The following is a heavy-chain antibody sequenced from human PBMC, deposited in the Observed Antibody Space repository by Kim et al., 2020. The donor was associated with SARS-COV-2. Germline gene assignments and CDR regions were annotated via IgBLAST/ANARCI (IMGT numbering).Heavy chain of an antibody. CDR1: GGSISSYY. D-gene: IGHD2-2*01. CDR3: ARFSCSSTSCHFDY. V-gene: IGHV4-59*01. CDR2: IYYSGST. J-gene: IGHJ4*02. Sequence: SETLSLTCTVSGGSISSYYWSWIRQPPGKGLEWIGYIYYSGSTNYNPSLKSRVTISVDTSKNQFSLKLSSVTAADTAVYYCARFSCSSTSCHFDYWGQGTLVTVSS.